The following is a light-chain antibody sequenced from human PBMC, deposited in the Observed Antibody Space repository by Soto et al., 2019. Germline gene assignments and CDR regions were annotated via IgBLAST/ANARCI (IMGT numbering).Light chain of an antibody. CDR3: NHYGGSPIT. CDR2: GAS. V-gene: IGKV3-20*01. CDR1: QSVNSDY. Sequence: EIVLTQSPGTLSLSPGERATLSCRASQSVNSDYLGWFQQKPGQAPRLLIYGASTRATGIPDRFSGSGSGTDFTLTISRLEPEDFAVYDGNHYGGSPITFGQGTRLEIK. J-gene: IGKJ5*01.